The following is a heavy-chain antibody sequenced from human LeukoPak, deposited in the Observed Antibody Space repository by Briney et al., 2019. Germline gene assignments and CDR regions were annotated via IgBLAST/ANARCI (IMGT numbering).Heavy chain of an antibody. Sequence: GRSLRHSWAASGFNFSSYGMHLGRQAPGKGLELVAVISYDGSNKYYADSVKGRFTISRDNSKNTLYLQMNSLRAEDTAVYYCAKSAREAASVVNYWGQGTLVTVSS. CDR1: GFNFSSYG. D-gene: IGHD6-13*01. V-gene: IGHV3-30*18. CDR3: AKSAREAASVVNY. J-gene: IGHJ4*02. CDR2: ISYDGSNK.